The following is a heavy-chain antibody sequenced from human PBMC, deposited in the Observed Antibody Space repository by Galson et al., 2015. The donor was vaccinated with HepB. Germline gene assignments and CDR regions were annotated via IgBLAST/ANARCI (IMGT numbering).Heavy chain of an antibody. CDR3: ARGGFVYSSSWTVFDY. Sequence: SVKVSCKASGYTFTGYYMHWVRQAPGQGLEWMGWINPNSGGTNYAQKFQGRVTMTRDTSISTAYMEPSRLRSDDTAVYYCARGGFVYSSSWTVFDYWGQGTLVTVSS. J-gene: IGHJ4*02. V-gene: IGHV1-2*02. CDR1: GYTFTGYY. D-gene: IGHD6-13*01. CDR2: INPNSGGT.